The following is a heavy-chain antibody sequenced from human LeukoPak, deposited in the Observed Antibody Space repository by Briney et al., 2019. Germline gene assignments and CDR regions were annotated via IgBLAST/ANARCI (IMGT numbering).Heavy chain of an antibody. Sequence: GGSLRLSCAASGFTFDEYAMHWVRQAPGKGLEWVSLISWDGGSTYYADSVKGRFTISRDNSKNSLYLQMNSLRVEGTAVYYCARASSTSCYYWGQGTLVTVSS. CDR1: GFTFDEYA. D-gene: IGHD2-2*01. J-gene: IGHJ4*02. V-gene: IGHV3-43D*03. CDR2: ISWDGGST. CDR3: ARASSTSCYY.